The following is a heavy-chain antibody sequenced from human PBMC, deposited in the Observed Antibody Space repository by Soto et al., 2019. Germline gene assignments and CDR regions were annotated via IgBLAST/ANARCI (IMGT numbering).Heavy chain of an antibody. Sequence: SETLSLTCTVSGGSISSYYWSWIRQPPGKGLEWIGYIYYSGSTNYNPSLKSRVTISVDTSKNQFSLKLSSVTAADTAVYYCASRYCSSNSCYEGWYYMDVWGKGTTVTVSS. CDR2: IYYSGST. CDR3: ASRYCSSNSCYEGWYYMDV. J-gene: IGHJ6*03. D-gene: IGHD2-2*01. V-gene: IGHV4-59*01. CDR1: GGSISSYY.